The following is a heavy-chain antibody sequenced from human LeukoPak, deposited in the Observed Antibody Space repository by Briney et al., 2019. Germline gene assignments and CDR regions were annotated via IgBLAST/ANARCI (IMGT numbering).Heavy chain of an antibody. V-gene: IGHV3-53*01. CDR2: IYSGGST. J-gene: IGHJ3*02. D-gene: IGHD3-22*01. CDR3: ARDPPRNYYDSSGFNSYDAFDI. CDR1: GFTVSSNY. Sequence: DPGGSLRLSCAASGFTVSSNYMSWVRQAPGKGLEWVSVIYSGGSTYYADSVKGRFTISRDNAKNSLYLQTNSLRAEDTAVYYCARDPPRNYYDSSGFNSYDAFDIWGQGTMVTVSS.